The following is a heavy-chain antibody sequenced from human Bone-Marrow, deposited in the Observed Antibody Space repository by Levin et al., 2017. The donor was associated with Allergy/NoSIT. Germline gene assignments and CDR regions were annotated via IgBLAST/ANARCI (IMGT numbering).Heavy chain of an antibody. CDR1: GFSLATEGMC. D-gene: IGHD4-23*01. V-gene: IGHV2-70*20. CDR3: ARTRAVGTPDYFFYYGMDV. CDR2: VNWDDDK. Sequence: SQTLSLTCTFSGFSLATEGMCVTWVRQPPGKALEWLALVNWDDDKYYSASLKTRLTISKDTPGNQVVLTVANVDPVDSGTYYCARTRAVGTPDYFFYYGMDVWGRGTLVTVSS. J-gene: IGHJ6*02.